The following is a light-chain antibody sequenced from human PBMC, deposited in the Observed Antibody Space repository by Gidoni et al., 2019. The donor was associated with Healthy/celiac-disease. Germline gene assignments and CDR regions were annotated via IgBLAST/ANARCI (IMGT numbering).Light chain of an antibody. Sequence: DIQMTQSPSSLSASVGDRVTLTCQASQDISNYLNWYQPKPGKAPKLLIYDASNLETGVPSRFSGSGSGTDFTFTISSLQPEDIATYYCQQYDNLPPYTFGQGTKLEIK. J-gene: IGKJ2*01. V-gene: IGKV1-33*01. CDR2: DAS. CDR3: QQYDNLPPYT. CDR1: QDISNY.